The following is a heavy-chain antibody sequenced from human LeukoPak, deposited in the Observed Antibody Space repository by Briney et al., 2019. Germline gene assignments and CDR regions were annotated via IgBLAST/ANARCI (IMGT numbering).Heavy chain of an antibody. CDR1: GFAFSSYV. J-gene: IGHJ4*02. CDR3: ARDISGEKSFDY. CDR2: ISHDASNE. D-gene: IGHD3-10*01. Sequence: GGSLRLSCAASGFAFSSYVMHWVRQAPGKGLEWVAVISHDASNEYYVDSVKGRFTISTDNFKNTLYLQTNSLRAEDTAVYFCARDISGEKSFDYWGRGTLVTVSS. V-gene: IGHV3-30*04.